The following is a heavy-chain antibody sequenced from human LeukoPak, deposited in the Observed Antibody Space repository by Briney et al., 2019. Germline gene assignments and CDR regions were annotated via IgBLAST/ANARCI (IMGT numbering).Heavy chain of an antibody. D-gene: IGHD5-18*01. V-gene: IGHV3-53*01. CDR3: AKEVNSYGSY. CDR1: GFTVSSNY. J-gene: IGHJ4*02. Sequence: GGSLRLSCAASGFTVSSNYMSWVRQAPGKGLEWVSVIYSGGSTYYADSVKGRFTISRDNSMSTLYIQMNSLRAEDTAVYYYAKEVNSYGSYWGQGTLVTVSS. CDR2: IYSGGST.